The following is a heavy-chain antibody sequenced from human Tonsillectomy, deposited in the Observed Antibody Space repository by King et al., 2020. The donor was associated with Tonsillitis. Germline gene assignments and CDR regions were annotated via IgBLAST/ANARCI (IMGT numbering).Heavy chain of an antibody. CDR3: ARDWSSMVRGLSPGRFLKAPQSSRDYGMDV. CDR1: GGSNNIMIYY. D-gene: IGHD3-10*01. J-gene: IGHJ6*02. V-gene: IGHV4-39*07. CDR2: IYYSGTT. Sequence: QLQESGPGLVQPSETLSLTCTVSGGSNNIMIYYWGWIRQPPGKGLEWIGSIYYSGTTYYNPSLKSRVTISVDTSKNQLFLKLTSVTAEDTAVYYCARDWSSMVRGLSPGRFLKAPQSSRDYGMDVWGRGTTVTVSS.